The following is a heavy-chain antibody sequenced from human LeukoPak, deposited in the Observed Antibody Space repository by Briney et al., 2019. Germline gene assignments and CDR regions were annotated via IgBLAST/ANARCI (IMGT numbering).Heavy chain of an antibody. V-gene: IGHV3-7*01. D-gene: IGHD3-3*01. CDR2: IKQDGSEK. CDR3: ASQTYYDFWSGYYYYYMDV. Sequence: PGGSLRLSCAASGFTSSSYWMSWVRQAPGKGLEWVANIKQDGSEKYYVDSVKGRFTISRDNAKNSLYLQMNSLRAEDTAVYYCASQTYYDFWSGYYYYYMDVWGKGTTVTVSS. J-gene: IGHJ6*03. CDR1: GFTSSSYW.